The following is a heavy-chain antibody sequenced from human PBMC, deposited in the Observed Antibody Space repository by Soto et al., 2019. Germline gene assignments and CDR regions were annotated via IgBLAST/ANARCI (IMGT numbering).Heavy chain of an antibody. D-gene: IGHD6-19*01. V-gene: IGHV3-33*01. CDR3: ARGDSSGLQSFRLDY. Sequence: QVQLVESGGGVVQPGRSLRLSCAASGFTFSSYGMHWVRQAPGKGLEWVAVIWYDGSNKYYADSVKGRFTISRDNSKNSLYLQMNSLRAEDTAVYYGARGDSSGLQSFRLDYWGQGTLVTVSS. CDR2: IWYDGSNK. CDR1: GFTFSSYG. J-gene: IGHJ4*02.